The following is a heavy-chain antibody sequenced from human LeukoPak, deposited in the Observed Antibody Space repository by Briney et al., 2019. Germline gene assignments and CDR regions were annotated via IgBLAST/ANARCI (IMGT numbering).Heavy chain of an antibody. CDR3: AKPSHPTYYDFWSGYPPYAFDI. CDR1: GFTFSSYG. D-gene: IGHD3-3*01. Sequence: GRSLRLSCAASGFTFSSYGMHWVRQAPGKGLEWVAVIWYDGSNKYYADSVKGRFTISRDNPKNTLYLQMNSLRAEDTAVYYCAKPSHPTYYDFWSGYPPYAFDIWGQGTMVTVSS. V-gene: IGHV3-33*06. J-gene: IGHJ3*02. CDR2: IWYDGSNK.